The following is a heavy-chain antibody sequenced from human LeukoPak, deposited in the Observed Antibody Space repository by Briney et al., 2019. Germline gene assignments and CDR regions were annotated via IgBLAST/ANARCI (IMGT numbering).Heavy chain of an antibody. CDR3: ARTLGGYCSSTSCRTSNWFDP. D-gene: IGHD2-2*01. V-gene: IGHV1-46*01. J-gene: IGHJ5*02. Sequence: ASVKVSCKASGYTFTSYYMHWVRQAPGQGLEWMGIINPSGGSTSYAQKFQGRVTMTRDTPTSTVYMELSSLRSEDTAVYYCARTLGGYCSSTSCRTSNWFDPWGQGTLVTVSS. CDR2: INPSGGST. CDR1: GYTFTSYY.